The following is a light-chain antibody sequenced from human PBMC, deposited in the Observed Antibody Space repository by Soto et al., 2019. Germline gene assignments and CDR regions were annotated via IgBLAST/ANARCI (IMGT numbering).Light chain of an antibody. J-gene: IGKJ2*01. CDR2: GAS. V-gene: IGKV3-20*01. Sequence: EIVLTQSPGTLSLSPGERATLSCRASQSVSSNHLAWYQHKPGQAPRLLIYGASNRATGIPDRFSGSGSGTDFTLTISRLEPEDFAVYYCQQYTTSPPTYTFAQGTKLEIK. CDR3: QQYTTSPPTYT. CDR1: QSVSSNH.